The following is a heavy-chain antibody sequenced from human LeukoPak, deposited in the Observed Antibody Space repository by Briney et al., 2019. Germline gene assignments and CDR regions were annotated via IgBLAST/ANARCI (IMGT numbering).Heavy chain of an antibody. Sequence: PGGSLRLSCAASGFTFSDYYMSWIRQAPGKGLEWVSYISSSGSTIYYADSVKGRFTISRDNAKNSLYLQMNSPRAEDTAVYYCARDLDIVATITGYFDYWGQGTLSPSPQ. D-gene: IGHD5-12*01. CDR3: ARDLDIVATITGYFDY. V-gene: IGHV3-11*01. CDR2: ISSSGSTI. CDR1: GFTFSDYY. J-gene: IGHJ4*02.